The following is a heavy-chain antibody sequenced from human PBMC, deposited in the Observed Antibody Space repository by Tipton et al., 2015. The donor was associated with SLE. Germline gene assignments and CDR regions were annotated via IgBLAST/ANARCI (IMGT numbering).Heavy chain of an antibody. CDR1: GGSFSSYD. J-gene: IGHJ4*02. CDR3: ATSPLTL. CDR2: ISYTGTS. V-gene: IGHV4-34*01. Sequence: TLSLTCAVYGGSFSSYDWTWIRQPPGKGLEWIGEISYTGTSNYNPSLKSRVTISIDTSKKHFSLKLSSVTAADTAVYYCATSPLTLWGQGTLVTVSS.